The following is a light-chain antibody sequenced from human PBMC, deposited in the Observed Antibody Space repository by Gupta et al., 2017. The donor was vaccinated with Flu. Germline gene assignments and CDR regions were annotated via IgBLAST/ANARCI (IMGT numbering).Light chain of an antibody. CDR2: TDY. CDR1: TSTIGTNP. Sequence: RFTISCSGITSTIGTNPVNWFQQLPGAAPKLLIYTDYQRPSGVPDRFSGSKSGTSASLAISGLQSEDEADYYCAAWDDSLSAKVFGGGTRLSVL. J-gene: IGLJ3*02. V-gene: IGLV1-44*01. CDR3: AAWDDSLSAKV.